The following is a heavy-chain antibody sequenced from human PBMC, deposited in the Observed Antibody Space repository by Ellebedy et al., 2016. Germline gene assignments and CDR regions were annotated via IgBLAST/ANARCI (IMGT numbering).Heavy chain of an antibody. D-gene: IGHD4-17*01. V-gene: IGHV3-74*01. CDR2: INSDGSST. CDR3: ARADGGLRDWFDP. CDR1: GFTFSSYW. J-gene: IGHJ5*02. Sequence: GESLKISCAASGFTFSSYWMHWVRQAPGKGLVWVSRINSDGSSTSYADSVKGRFTISRDNAKNTLYLQMNSLRAEDTAVYYCARADGGLRDWFDPWGQGTLVTVSS.